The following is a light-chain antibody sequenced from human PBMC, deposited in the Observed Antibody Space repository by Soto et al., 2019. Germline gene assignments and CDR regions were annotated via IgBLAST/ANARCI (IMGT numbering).Light chain of an antibody. J-gene: IGLJ1*01. V-gene: IGLV2-23*01. CDR2: DGS. CDR3: CSYVGNSAWV. Sequence: QSVLTQPASVSGCPGQSITISCTGTSSDVGSYNLVSWYQQHPGKAPKHLIYDGSKRPSGVSNRFSESKSGNTASLTISGLQAEDEAAYYWCSYVGNSAWVFGSGTKVTVL. CDR1: SSDVGSYNL.